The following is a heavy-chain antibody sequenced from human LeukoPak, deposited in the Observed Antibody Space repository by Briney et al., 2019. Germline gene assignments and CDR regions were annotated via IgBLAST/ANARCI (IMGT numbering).Heavy chain of an antibody. CDR2: ISGSGGTT. V-gene: IGHV3-23*01. CDR3: AKETTSNYGPFDM. J-gene: IGHJ3*02. CDR1: GFTFSSYA. Sequence: GGSLRLSCAASGFTFSSYAMSWVRQAQGKGLEWVSGISGSGGTTHYADSVKGRFTVSRDNSRDKLVLQLNSLRAEDTAMYYCAKETTSNYGPFDMWGQGTMVTVSS. D-gene: IGHD3-9*01.